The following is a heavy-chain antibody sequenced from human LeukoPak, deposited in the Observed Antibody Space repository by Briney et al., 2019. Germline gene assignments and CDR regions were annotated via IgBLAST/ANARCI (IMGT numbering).Heavy chain of an antibody. CDR3: ARRHFVRPSYYGSGSYSRPFYFDY. V-gene: IGHV4-34*01. CDR1: GGSFSGYY. D-gene: IGHD3-10*01. Sequence: PSETLSLTCAVYGGSFSGYYWSWIRQPPGKGLEWIGEINHSGSTNYNPSLKSRVTISVDTSKNQFSLKLSSVTAADTAVYYCARRHFVRPSYYGSGSYSRPFYFDYWGQGTLVTVSS. CDR2: INHSGST. J-gene: IGHJ4*02.